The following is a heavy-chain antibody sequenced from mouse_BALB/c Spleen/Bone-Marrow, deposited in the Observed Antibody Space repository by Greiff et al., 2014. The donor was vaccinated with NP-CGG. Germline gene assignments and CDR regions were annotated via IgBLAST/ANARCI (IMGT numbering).Heavy chain of an antibody. Sequence: VQVVESGPELMKPGASVKISCKATGYTSSSYWIEWVKQRPGHGLEWIGEILPGSGNTHYNEKFKGKATFTADTSSNTAYMQLSSLTSEDSAVYYCTRQGFACWGQGTLVTVSA. J-gene: IGHJ3*01. CDR3: TRQGFAC. CDR1: GYTSSSYW. V-gene: IGHV1-9*01. CDR2: ILPGSGNT.